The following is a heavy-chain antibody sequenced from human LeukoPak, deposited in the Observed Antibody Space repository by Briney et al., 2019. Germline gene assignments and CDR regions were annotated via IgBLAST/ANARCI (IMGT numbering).Heavy chain of an antibody. CDR1: GGSFSGYY. D-gene: IGHD4-17*01. V-gene: IGHV4-34*01. Sequence: SETLSLTCAVYGGSFSGYYWSWIRQPPGKGLEWIGEINHSGSTNYNPSLKSRVTISVDTSRNQFSLKLSSVTAADTAVYYCGRSNDYGDYKTGSWGQGTLVTVSS. CDR2: INHSGST. J-gene: IGHJ5*02. CDR3: GRSNDYGDYKTGS.